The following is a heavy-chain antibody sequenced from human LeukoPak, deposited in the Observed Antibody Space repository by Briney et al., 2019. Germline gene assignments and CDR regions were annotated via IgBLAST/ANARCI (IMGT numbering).Heavy chain of an antibody. D-gene: IGHD3-10*01. V-gene: IGHV3-74*01. CDR1: GFTFSSYW. CDR3: ARGITMVRIPTEFDP. CDR2: INSDGSST. Sequence: PGGSLRLSCAASGFTFSSYWMHWVRHAPGKGLVWVSRINSDGSSTSYADSVKGRFTISRDNAKNTLYLQMNSLRAEDTAVYYCARGITMVRIPTEFDPWGQGTLVTVSS. J-gene: IGHJ5*02.